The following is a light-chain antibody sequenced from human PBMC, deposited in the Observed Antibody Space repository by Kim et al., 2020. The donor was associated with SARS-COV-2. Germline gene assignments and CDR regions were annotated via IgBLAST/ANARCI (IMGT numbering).Light chain of an antibody. V-gene: IGLV2-11*03. CDR2: DVD. J-gene: IGLJ3*02. CDR1: NTDIGGSDY. Sequence: SVTISCTGTNTDIGGSDYVSWYQQLPGKAPKLIIHDVDKRPSGVPDRFSGAKSGNTASLTISGLQAEDEADYHCFSYAGSYTFWVFGGGTKLTVL. CDR3: FSYAGSYTFWV.